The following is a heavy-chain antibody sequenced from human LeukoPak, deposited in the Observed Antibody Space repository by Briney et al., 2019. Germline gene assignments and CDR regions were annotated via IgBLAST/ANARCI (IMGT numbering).Heavy chain of an antibody. CDR2: IYYSGST. J-gene: IGHJ4*02. CDR3: ARAQQQLLPFGY. D-gene: IGHD6-13*01. V-gene: IGHV4-59*01. Sequence: PSETLSLTCSVSGGSISSYYWTWIRQPPGKGLEWIGYIYYSGSTNYNPSLKSRVTISIDTSKNQFSLKLSSVTAADTAVYYCARAQQQLLPFGYWGQGALVTVSS. CDR1: GGSISSYY.